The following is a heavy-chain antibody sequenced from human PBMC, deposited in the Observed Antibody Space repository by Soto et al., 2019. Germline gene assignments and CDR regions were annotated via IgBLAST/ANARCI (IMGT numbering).Heavy chain of an antibody. V-gene: IGHV1-46*01. CDR1: GYTFTNYY. Sequence: GASVKVSCKSSGYTFTNYYMHWVRQAPGQGLEWMGIINPSGGSTNYAQKFQGRVTMTADTSTSTVYMEVSSLRSEDTAVYYCARHSTPTDPSTTDDYFDYWGQGTLVTVSS. J-gene: IGHJ4*02. D-gene: IGHD6-13*01. CDR3: ARHSTPTDPSTTDDYFDY. CDR2: INPSGGST.